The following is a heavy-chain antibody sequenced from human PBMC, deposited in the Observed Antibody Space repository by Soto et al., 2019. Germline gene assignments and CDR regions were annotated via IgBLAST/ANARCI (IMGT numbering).Heavy chain of an antibody. Sequence: QITLKESGPPLVKPTQTLTLTCTFSGFSLSTSGVGVGWIRQPPGKALEWLALIYWDDDKRYSPSLKSRLTITKDTSKNQVVLTMTNMDPVDTATYYCASFVYSGYDFGYWGQGTLVTVSS. D-gene: IGHD5-12*01. J-gene: IGHJ4*02. V-gene: IGHV2-5*02. CDR1: GFSLSTSGVG. CDR3: ASFVYSGYDFGY. CDR2: IYWDDDK.